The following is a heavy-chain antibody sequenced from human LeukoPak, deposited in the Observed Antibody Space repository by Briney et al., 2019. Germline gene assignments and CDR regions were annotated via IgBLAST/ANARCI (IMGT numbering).Heavy chain of an antibody. J-gene: IGHJ3*02. CDR2: ISGSGLRT. CDR1: GFTFSNYA. Sequence: GSLRLSCAASGFTFSNYAMSWVRQAPGKGLEWVPVISGSGLRTYYADSVKGRFTISRDISKNTLYLQMDSLRAEDTAVYYCAKDRVTMIVVVAFDIWGQGTMVTVSS. CDR3: AKDRVTMIVVVAFDI. V-gene: IGHV3-23*01. D-gene: IGHD3-22*01.